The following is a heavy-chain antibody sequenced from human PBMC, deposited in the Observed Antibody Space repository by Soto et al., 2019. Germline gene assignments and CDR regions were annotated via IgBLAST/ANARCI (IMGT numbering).Heavy chain of an antibody. V-gene: IGHV4-59*01. CDR3: ARHNYVSSGYYHYYYGMDV. CDR1: GGSISSYY. D-gene: IGHD3-22*01. CDR2: IYYSGST. J-gene: IGHJ6*02. Sequence: SETLSLTCTVSGGSISSYYWSWIRQPPGKGLEWIGYIYYSGSTDYSPSPKSRVTMSIDTSQNQVSLKLTSVTTADTAVYYCARHNYVSSGYYHYYYGMDVWGQGTTVTVSS.